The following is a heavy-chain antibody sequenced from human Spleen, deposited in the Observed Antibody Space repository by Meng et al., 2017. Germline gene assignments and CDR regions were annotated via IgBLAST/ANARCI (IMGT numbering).Heavy chain of an antibody. J-gene: IGHJ4*02. D-gene: IGHD3-22*01. Sequence: QVQLQESGSGLVKPSQTLSLTCTVSGGSISSGDYYWSWIRQPPGKGLEWIGYIYYSGSTSYNPSLKSRVSISADTSKNQFSLKLGSVTAADTAVYYCARDTYYYDSVTQPFDWGQGTLVTVSS. CDR1: GGSISSGDYY. CDR3: ARDTYYYDSVTQPFD. V-gene: IGHV4-30-4*01. CDR2: IYYSGST.